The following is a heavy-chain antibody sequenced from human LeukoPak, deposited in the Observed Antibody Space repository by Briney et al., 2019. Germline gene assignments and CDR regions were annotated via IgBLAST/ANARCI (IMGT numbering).Heavy chain of an antibody. J-gene: IGHJ4*02. D-gene: IGHD3-22*01. CDR3: ARDRVDSSGYYYVY. CDR2: IYSGGST. Sequence: GGSLRLSCAASGFTVSSNYMSWVRQAPGKGLEWVSVIYSGGSTYYADSVKGRFTISRDNSKNTLYLQMNSLRAEDTAVYYCARDRVDSSGYYYVYWGQGTLVTVSS. V-gene: IGHV3-53*01. CDR1: GFTVSSNY.